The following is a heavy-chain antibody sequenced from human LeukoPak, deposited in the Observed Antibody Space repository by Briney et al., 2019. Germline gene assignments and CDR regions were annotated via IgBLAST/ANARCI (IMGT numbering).Heavy chain of an antibody. Sequence: SETLSLTCTVSGGSISSYYWSWIRQPPGKGPEWIGYIYYSGSTNYNPSLKSRVTISLDTSKNQFSLKLSSVTAADTAVYYCARDAGGSYYFDYWGQGTLVTVSS. CDR1: GGSISSYY. J-gene: IGHJ4*02. CDR2: IYYSGST. V-gene: IGHV4-59*01. D-gene: IGHD1-26*01. CDR3: ARDAGGSYYFDY.